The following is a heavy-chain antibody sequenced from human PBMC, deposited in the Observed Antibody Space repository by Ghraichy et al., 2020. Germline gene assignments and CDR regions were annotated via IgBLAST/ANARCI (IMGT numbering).Heavy chain of an antibody. CDR2: IYYSGST. Sequence: SETLSLTCTVPGDSISSRSYYWGWIRQPPGKGLEWIGNIYYSGSTYYNPSLKSRVTMSVDTSKNQFSLRLSSVTGADTAVYYCARRTSGFYFDFWGQGTLVTVSS. V-gene: IGHV4-39*01. J-gene: IGHJ4*02. D-gene: IGHD3-9*01. CDR1: GDSISSRSYY. CDR3: ARRTSGFYFDF.